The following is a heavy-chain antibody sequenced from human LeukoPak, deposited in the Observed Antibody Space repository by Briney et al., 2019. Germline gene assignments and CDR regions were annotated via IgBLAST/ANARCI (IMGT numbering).Heavy chain of an antibody. D-gene: IGHD1-7*01. CDR3: ARHLTGTTLSFDY. V-gene: IGHV4-59*08. Sequence: SETLSLTCAVYGGSFSGYYWSWIRQPPGKGLEWIGYIYYSGSTNYNPSLKSRVTIAVDTSKNQFSLKLSSVTAPDTAVYYCARHLTGTTLSFDYWGQGTLVTVSS. J-gene: IGHJ4*02. CDR2: IYYSGST. CDR1: GGSFSGYY.